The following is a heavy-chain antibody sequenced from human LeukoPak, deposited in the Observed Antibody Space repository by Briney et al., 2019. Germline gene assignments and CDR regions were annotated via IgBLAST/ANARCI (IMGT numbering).Heavy chain of an antibody. D-gene: IGHD3-16*01. CDR2: ISSSSSYI. CDR3: ARAGWADAFDI. V-gene: IGHV3-21*01. Sequence: GGSLRLSCAASGFTFSSYSMNWVRQAPGKGLEWVLSISSSSSYIYYADSVKGRFTISRDNAKNSLYLQMNSLRAEDTAVYYCARAGWADAFDIWGQGTMVTVSS. J-gene: IGHJ3*02. CDR1: GFTFSSYS.